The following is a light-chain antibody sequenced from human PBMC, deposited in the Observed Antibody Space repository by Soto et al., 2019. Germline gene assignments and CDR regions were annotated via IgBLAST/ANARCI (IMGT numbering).Light chain of an antibody. J-gene: IGKJ1*01. CDR2: GVS. CDR1: ERIYSAY. Sequence: EVVLTQSPGTLSLSRGERATLSCRASERIYSAYLGWYQQKPGQAPRLLIYGVSSRATGIPDRFSGSGAETDFTLTISSLQSEDFAVYYCQQYDNWPWTFGQGTKVDIK. V-gene: IGKV3-20*01. CDR3: QQYDNWPWT.